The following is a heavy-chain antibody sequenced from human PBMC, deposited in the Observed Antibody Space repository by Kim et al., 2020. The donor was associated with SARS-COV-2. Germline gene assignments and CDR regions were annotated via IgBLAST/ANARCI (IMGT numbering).Heavy chain of an antibody. D-gene: IGHD1-1*01. Sequence: GGSLRLSCTASGFNFGDYAMTWVRQTPGKGLEWVGFIRRKAYGETTEYAASVKGRFTISRDDSKSIAYLQMNSLKTEDTAVYYCTRGETTITYWGQGTLVTVSS. CDR2: IRRKAYGETT. CDR3: TRGETTITY. V-gene: IGHV3-49*04. J-gene: IGHJ4*02. CDR1: GFNFGDYA.